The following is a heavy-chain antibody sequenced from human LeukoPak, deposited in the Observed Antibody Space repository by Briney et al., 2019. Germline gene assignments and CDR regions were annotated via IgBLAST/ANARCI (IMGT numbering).Heavy chain of an antibody. J-gene: IGHJ4*02. CDR2: IKQDGSEK. CDR3: ARRGGSPWY. CDR1: GFTFSNAW. V-gene: IGHV3-7*01. D-gene: IGHD1-26*01. Sequence: GGSLRLSCAASGFTFSNAWMSWVRQAPGKGLEWVANIKQDGSEKYYVDSVKGRFTISRDNAKNSLYLQMNSLRAEDTAVYYCARRGGSPWYWGQGTLVTVSS.